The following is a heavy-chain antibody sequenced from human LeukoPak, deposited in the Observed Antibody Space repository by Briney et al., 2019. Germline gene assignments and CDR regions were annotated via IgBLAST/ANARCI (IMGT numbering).Heavy chain of an antibody. V-gene: IGHV3-73*01. D-gene: IGHD5-24*01. CDR1: GFIFSGSE. CDR2: IRSKINSYAT. CDR3: TRHSVGDAYNQLFDY. Sequence: GGSLRLSCAASGFIFSGSEVHWVRQASGKGLEWVGRIRSKINSYATAYAASMKGRFTISRDDSKNTAYLQMNSLKSEDTAVYYCTRHSVGDAYNQLFDYWGQGTLVTVSS. J-gene: IGHJ4*02.